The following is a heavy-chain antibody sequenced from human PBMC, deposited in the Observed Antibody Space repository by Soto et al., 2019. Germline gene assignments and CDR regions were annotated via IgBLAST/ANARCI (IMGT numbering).Heavy chain of an antibody. V-gene: IGHV1-18*01. CDR2: ISAYNGNT. CDR3: ARSPELLWFGESNPYYFDY. CDR1: GYTFTSYG. J-gene: IGHJ4*02. Sequence: ASVKVSCKASGYTFTSYGISWVRQAPGQGLEWMGWISAYNGNTNYAQKLQGRVTMTTDTSTSTAYMELRSLRSDDTAVYYCARSPELLWFGESNPYYFDYWGQGTLVTVSS. D-gene: IGHD3-10*01.